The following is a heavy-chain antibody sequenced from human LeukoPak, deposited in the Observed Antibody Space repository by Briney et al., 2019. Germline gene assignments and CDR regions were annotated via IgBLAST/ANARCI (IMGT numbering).Heavy chain of an antibody. CDR3: ARDRSGTIPIDY. Sequence: GRSLRLSCAASGFTFSSYWMHWVRQAPGKGLVWVSRINSDGSGTSYADSVKGRFTISRDNAKNTLYLQMNSLRAEDTAVYYCARDRSGTIPIDYWGQGTLVTVSS. V-gene: IGHV3-74*01. D-gene: IGHD1-14*01. J-gene: IGHJ4*02. CDR2: INSDGSGT. CDR1: GFTFSSYW.